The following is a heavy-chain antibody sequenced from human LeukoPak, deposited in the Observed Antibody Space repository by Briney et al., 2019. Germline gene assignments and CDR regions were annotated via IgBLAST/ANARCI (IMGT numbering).Heavy chain of an antibody. CDR2: INPNSGGT. CDR1: GYTFTAYY. Sequence: GASVKVSCKASGYTFTAYYIHWVRQAPGQGLEWMGRINPNSGGTNYAQKFQGRVTMTRDTSISTAYMELSSLRSDDTAVYYCARPWEITMSERSYNWFDSWGQGTLVTVSS. CDR3: ARPWEITMSERSYNWFDS. J-gene: IGHJ5*01. V-gene: IGHV1-2*02. D-gene: IGHD1-26*01.